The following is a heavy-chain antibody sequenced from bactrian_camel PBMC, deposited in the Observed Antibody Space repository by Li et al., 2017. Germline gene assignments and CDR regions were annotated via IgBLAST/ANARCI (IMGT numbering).Heavy chain of an antibody. CDR2: IYRAGSRM. Sequence: DVQLVESGGGSVKAGGSLRLSCSISGDTDGTKCMGWFRQAPGKEREWVAQIYRAGSRMYYRDSVKGRFTISKGNAENTLYLQMNSLKPDDTAMYYCAVTVRCLTHVVGWSPRVGLFGQGTQVTVS. D-gene: IGHD5*01. CDR1: GDTDGTKC. V-gene: IGHV3S32*01. J-gene: IGHJ4*01.